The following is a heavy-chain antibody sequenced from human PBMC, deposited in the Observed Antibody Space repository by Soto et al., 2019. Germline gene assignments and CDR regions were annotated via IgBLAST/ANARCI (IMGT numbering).Heavy chain of an antibody. J-gene: IGHJ4*02. Sequence: QVQLVESGGGVVQPGRSLRLSCAASGFTFTTYGMHWVRQAPGKGLEWVALIWYDGSNGNYADSVKGRFTISRDNSKNTLYLQMNSLRAEDTAMYYCARAQRGGQLVRVPDYWGLGTLVTVSS. CDR1: GFTFTTYG. D-gene: IGHD6-13*01. V-gene: IGHV3-33*01. CDR3: ARAQRGGQLVRVPDY. CDR2: IWYDGSNG.